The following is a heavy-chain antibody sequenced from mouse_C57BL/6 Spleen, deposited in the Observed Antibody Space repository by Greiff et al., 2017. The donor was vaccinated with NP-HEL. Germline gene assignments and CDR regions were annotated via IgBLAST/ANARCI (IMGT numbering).Heavy chain of an antibody. CDR2: ISDGGSYT. Sequence: EVNLVESGGGLVKPGGSLKLSCAASGFTFSSYAMSWVRQTPEKRLEWVATISDGGSYTYYPDNVKGRFTISRDNAKNNLYLQMSHLKSEDTAMYYCARESKGWYFDVWGTGTTVTVSS. J-gene: IGHJ1*03. V-gene: IGHV5-4*01. D-gene: IGHD1-3*01. CDR1: GFTFSSYA. CDR3: ARESKGWYFDV.